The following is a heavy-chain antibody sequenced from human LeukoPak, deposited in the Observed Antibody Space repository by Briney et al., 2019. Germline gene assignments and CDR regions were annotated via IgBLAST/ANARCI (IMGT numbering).Heavy chain of an antibody. CDR2: INPNSGGT. CDR1: GYTFTGYY. J-gene: IGHJ4*02. Sequence: ASVKVSCKTSGYTFTGYYMHWVPQAPGQGLEWMGWINPNSGGTDYAQKFQGRVTMTRDTSISTAYMELSRLTSDDTAVYYCARNFDYWGQGTLVTVSS. CDR3: ARNFDY. V-gene: IGHV1-2*02.